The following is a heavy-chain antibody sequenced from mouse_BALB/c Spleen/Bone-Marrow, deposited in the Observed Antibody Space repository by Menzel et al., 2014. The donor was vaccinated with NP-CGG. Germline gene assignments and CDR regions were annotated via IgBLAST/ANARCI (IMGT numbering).Heavy chain of an antibody. CDR3: ARDAMDY. Sequence: VQLQQSGAELVRPGVSVKISCKGSGYTFTDYAMHWVKQSHAKSLEWIGVISTYYGDASYNQKFKGKATMTVDKSASTAYMELARLTSEDSAIYYCARDAMDYWGQGTSVTVSS. CDR1: GYTFTDYA. V-gene: IGHV1S137*01. CDR2: ISTYYGDA. J-gene: IGHJ4*01.